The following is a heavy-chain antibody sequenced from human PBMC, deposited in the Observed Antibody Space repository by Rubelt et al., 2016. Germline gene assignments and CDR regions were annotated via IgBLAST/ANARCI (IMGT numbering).Heavy chain of an antibody. V-gene: IGHV1-3*01. J-gene: IGHJ6*02. CDR1: GYTFTSYA. CDR3: ALGYCSGGSCYNYYYYGMDV. D-gene: IGHD2-15*01. CDR2: INAGNGNT. Sequence: QVQLVQSGAEVKKPGASVKVSCKASGYTFTSYAMHWVRQAPGQRLEWMGWINAGNGNTKYSQKFQGRVTITRDTSASTAYMELSSLRSEDTAVYYCALGYCSGGSCYNYYYYGMDVWGQGTTVTVSS.